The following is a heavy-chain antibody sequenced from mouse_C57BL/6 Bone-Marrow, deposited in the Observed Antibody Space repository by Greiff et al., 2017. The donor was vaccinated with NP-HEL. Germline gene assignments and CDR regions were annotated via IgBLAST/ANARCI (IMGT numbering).Heavy chain of an antibody. J-gene: IGHJ4*01. CDR2: IYPGDGDT. Sequence: QVQLQQSGPELVKPGASVKISCKASGYAFSSSWMNWVKQRPGKGLEWIGRIYPGDGDTNYNGKFKGKATLTADKSSSTAYMQLSSLTSEDSAVYFCARASYYEGHYAMDYWGQGTSVTVSS. V-gene: IGHV1-82*01. CDR3: ARASYYEGHYAMDY. D-gene: IGHD2-4*01. CDR1: GYAFSSSW.